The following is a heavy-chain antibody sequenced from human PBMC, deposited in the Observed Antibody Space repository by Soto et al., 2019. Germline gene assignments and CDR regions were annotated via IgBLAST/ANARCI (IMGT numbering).Heavy chain of an antibody. D-gene: IGHD6-19*01. CDR2: ISSSSSYI. J-gene: IGHJ6*02. CDR1: GFTFSSYS. V-gene: IGHV3-21*01. CDR3: AREDGSGWDSYYYGMDV. Sequence: LRRSCAASGFTFSSYSMNWVRQAPGKGLEWVSSISSSSSYIYYADSVKGRFTISRDNAKNSLYLQMNSLRAEDTAVYYCAREDGSGWDSYYYGMDVWGQGTPVTVSS.